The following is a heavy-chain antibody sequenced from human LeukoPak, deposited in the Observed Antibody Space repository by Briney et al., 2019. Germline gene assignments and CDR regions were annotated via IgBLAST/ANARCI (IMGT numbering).Heavy chain of an antibody. J-gene: IGHJ6*03. Sequence: PSETLSLTCTVSGGSISSYYWSWIRQPAGKGLEWIGRIYTSGSTNYSPSLKSRVTMSVDTSKNQFSLKLSSVTAADTAVYYCAREGKGPFLELLWRYYYMDVWGKGTTVTVSS. CDR3: AREGKGPFLELLWRYYYMDV. CDR1: GGSISSYY. CDR2: IYTSGST. V-gene: IGHV4-4*07. D-gene: IGHD3-3*01.